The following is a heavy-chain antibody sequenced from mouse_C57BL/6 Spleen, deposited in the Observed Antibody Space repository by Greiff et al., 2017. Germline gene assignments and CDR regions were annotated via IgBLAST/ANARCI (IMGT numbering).Heavy chain of an antibody. CDR1: GYTFTSYW. CDR3: AIYPFITTVDYFDY. J-gene: IGHJ2*01. Sequence: QVQLQQPGAELVKPGASVKVSCKASGYTFTSYWMHWVKQRPGQGLEWIGRIHPSDSDTNYNQKFKGKARLTVDKSSSTAKIHLSSLTSEDSAVSYCAIYPFITTVDYFDYWGQGTTLTVSS. V-gene: IGHV1-74*01. CDR2: IHPSDSDT. D-gene: IGHD1-1*01.